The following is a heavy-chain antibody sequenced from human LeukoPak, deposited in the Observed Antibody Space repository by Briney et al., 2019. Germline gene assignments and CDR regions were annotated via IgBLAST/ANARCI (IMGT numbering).Heavy chain of an antibody. V-gene: IGHV4-30-2*01. CDR3: ARESRWFDP. J-gene: IGHJ5*02. CDR2: IYHSGST. CDR1: GRSIRSGGYS. Sequence: SETLSLTCAVPGRSIRSGGYSSSWIRQPPGKGLKWLGYIYHSGSTYYNPSLKSRVTISVDRSKNQFSLKLSSVTAADTAVYDCARESRWFDPWGQGTLVTVS.